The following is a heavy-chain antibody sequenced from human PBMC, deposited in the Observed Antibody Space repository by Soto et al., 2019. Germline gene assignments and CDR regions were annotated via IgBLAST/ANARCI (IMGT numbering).Heavy chain of an antibody. CDR2: IRGSGGGT. CDR1: GFSCCRYS. J-gene: IGHJ4*02. D-gene: IGHD5-18*01. V-gene: IGHV3-23*01. CDR3: AKDGLGAYSYGSYYFDY. Sequence: GGSLRLYGAAAGFSCCRYSMSGVRTAPGEGLEWVSTIRGSGGGTYYADSVKGRFTVSRDNSKNTLYLQMNSLRAEDTAVYYCAKDGLGAYSYGSYYFDYWGQGTLVTSPQ.